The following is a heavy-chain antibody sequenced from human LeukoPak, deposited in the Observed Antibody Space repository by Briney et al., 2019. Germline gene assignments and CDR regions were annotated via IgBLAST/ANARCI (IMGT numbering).Heavy chain of an antibody. V-gene: IGHV3-30*18. Sequence: GGSLRLSCAASGFTFSSYGMHWVRKAPGKGLEWVAVISYDGSNKYYADSVKGRFTISRDNSKNTLYLQMNSLRAEDTAVYYCAKDLKYTIRWYFDYWGQGTLVTVSS. CDR2: ISYDGSNK. J-gene: IGHJ4*02. CDR1: GFTFSSYG. D-gene: IGHD3-10*01. CDR3: AKDLKYTIRWYFDY.